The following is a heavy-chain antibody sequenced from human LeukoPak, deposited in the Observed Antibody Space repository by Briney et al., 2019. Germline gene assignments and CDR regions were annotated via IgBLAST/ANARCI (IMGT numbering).Heavy chain of an antibody. V-gene: IGHV3-48*03. CDR1: GFTFSSYE. J-gene: IGHJ4*02. CDR2: ISSSGSTI. CDR3: ASELAAAAGAIDY. D-gene: IGHD6-13*01. Sequence: GGSLRLSCAASGFTFSSYEMNWFRKAPGKGLEWVSYISSSGSTIYYADSVKGRFTISRDNAKNSLYLQMNSLRAEDTAVYYCASELAAAAGAIDYWGQGTLVTVSS.